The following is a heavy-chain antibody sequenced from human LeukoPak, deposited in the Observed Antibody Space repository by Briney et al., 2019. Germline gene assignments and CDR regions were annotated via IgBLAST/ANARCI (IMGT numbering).Heavy chain of an antibody. J-gene: IGHJ5*02. CDR3: ARDSSSRIENWFDP. CDR2: ISSSSTI. Sequence: GGSLRLSCAASGFTFSSYSMNWVRQAPGKGLEWVSYISSSSTIYYADSVKGRFTISRDNAKNSLYLQMNSLRVEDTAVYYCARDSSSRIENWFDPWGQGTLVTVSS. CDR1: GFTFSSYS. V-gene: IGHV3-48*04. D-gene: IGHD6-13*01.